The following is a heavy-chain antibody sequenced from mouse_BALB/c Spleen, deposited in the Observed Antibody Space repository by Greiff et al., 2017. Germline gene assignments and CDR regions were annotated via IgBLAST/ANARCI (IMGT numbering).Heavy chain of an antibody. CDR3: ARDYGTSRFAY. CDR1: GYTFSSYW. D-gene: IGHD1-1*01. J-gene: IGHJ3*01. Sequence: QVQLQQSGAELMKPGASVKISCKATGYTFSSYWIEWVKQRPGHGLEWIGEILPGSGSTNYNEKFKGKATFTADTSSNTAYMQLSSLTSEDSAFYYCARDYGTSRFAYWGQGTLVTVSA. CDR2: ILPGSGST. V-gene: IGHV1-9*01.